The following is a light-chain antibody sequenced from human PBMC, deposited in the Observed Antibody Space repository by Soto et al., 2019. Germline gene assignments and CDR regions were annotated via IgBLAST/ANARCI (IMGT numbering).Light chain of an antibody. J-gene: IGLJ2*01. CDR1: SSDVGGYNS. Sequence: QSVLTQPASVSGSPGQSITISCTGASSDVGGYNSVSWYRHHPGKDPILLIYDVTNRPSGVSNRFSGSKSDNTASLTISGLQAEDEADYYCSSYTSSNTVIFGGGTKLTVL. CDR3: SSYTSSNTVI. CDR2: DVT. V-gene: IGLV2-14*03.